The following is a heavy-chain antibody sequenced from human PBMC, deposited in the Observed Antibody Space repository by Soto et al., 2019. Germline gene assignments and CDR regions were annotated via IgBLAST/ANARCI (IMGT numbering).Heavy chain of an antibody. D-gene: IGHD3-3*01. J-gene: IGHJ6*03. V-gene: IGHV3-21*01. CDR1: GFTFSSYS. CDR2: ISSSSSYI. CDR3: ARDLNDFWSGRLYNYYYYYMDV. Sequence: GGSLRLSCAASGFTFSSYSMNWVRQAPGKGLEWVSSISSSSSYIYYADSVKGRFTISRDNAKNSLYLQMNSLRAEDTAVYYCARDLNDFWSGRLYNYYYYYMDVWGKGTTVTVSS.